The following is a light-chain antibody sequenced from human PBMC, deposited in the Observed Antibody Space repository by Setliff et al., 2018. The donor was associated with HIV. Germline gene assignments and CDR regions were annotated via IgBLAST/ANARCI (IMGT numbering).Light chain of an antibody. CDR3: CSYADRGADV. CDR2: AVL. Sequence: QSVLTQPASVSGSPGQSITISCTGSSSDVGGYNYVSWYQQHPGKGPKLLIYAVLNRPSGVSNRFSGSKSGNTASLIISGLQAEDEADYYCCSYADRGADVFGSGTKVTVL. J-gene: IGLJ1*01. CDR1: SSDVGGYNY. V-gene: IGLV2-14*03.